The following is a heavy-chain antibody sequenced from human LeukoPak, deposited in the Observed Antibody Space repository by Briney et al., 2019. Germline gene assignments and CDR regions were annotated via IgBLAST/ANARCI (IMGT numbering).Heavy chain of an antibody. D-gene: IGHD2-21*02. CDR3: ARVGGAYCGGDCYS. V-gene: IGHV4-59*01. Sequence: PSETLSPTCTVSGGSISSYYWSWIRQPPGKGLEWIGYIYYSGSTNYNPSLKSRVTISVDTSKNQFSLKLSSVTAADTAVYYCARVGGAYCGGDCYSWGQGTLVTVSS. CDR1: GGSISSYY. J-gene: IGHJ4*02. CDR2: IYYSGST.